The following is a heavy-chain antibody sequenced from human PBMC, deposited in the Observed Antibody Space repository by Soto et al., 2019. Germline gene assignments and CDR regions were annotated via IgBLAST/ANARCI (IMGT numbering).Heavy chain of an antibody. CDR3: ARDTVPLRYGSGSYYMY. CDR1: GGTINSGDYF. V-gene: IGHV4-30-4*01. CDR2: IFYTGST. Sequence: TLSLTCSVSGGTINSGDYFWSWIRQPPGKGLEWIGSIFYTGSTYYSPSLKSRASMSMDTSKNLFSLRLRSDDTAVYYCARDTVPLRYGSGSYYMYWGQGTLVTVSS. D-gene: IGHD3-10*01. J-gene: IGHJ4*02.